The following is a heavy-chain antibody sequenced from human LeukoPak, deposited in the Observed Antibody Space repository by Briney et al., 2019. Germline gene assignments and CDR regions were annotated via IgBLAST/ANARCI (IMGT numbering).Heavy chain of an antibody. Sequence: GGSLRLSCAASEFTFSSSWMSWVGQAPRKGLEWVANIKQDGSEKYYVDSVKGRFTISRDNAKNSLYLQMNSLRAEDTAVYYCAASRAHYDFWSGYSDWFDPWGQGTLVTVSS. CDR3: AASRAHYDFWSGYSDWFDP. CDR2: IKQDGSEK. V-gene: IGHV3-7*01. CDR1: EFTFSSSW. J-gene: IGHJ5*02. D-gene: IGHD3-3*01.